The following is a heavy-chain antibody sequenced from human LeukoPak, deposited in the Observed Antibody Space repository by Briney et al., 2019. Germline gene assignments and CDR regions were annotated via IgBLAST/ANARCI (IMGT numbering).Heavy chain of an antibody. CDR1: GFTFSNYG. CDR3: ARDYYDSSGYYFLDY. D-gene: IGHD3-22*01. CDR2: ISYEGSDK. Sequence: GRSLRLSCAASGFTFSNYGMHWVRQAPGKGLEWVAVISYEGSDKYYADSVKGRFTISRDNSKNTLYLQMNSLRADDTAVYYCARDYYDSSGYYFLDYWGQGTLVTVPS. V-gene: IGHV3-30*03. J-gene: IGHJ4*02.